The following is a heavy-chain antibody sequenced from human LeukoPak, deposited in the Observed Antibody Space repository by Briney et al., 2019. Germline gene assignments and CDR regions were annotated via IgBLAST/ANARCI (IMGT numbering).Heavy chain of an antibody. CDR1: GYSFTSCW. D-gene: IGHD2-21*02. J-gene: IGHJ4*02. V-gene: IGHV5-10-1*01. CDR2: IDPSDSYT. Sequence: GESLKISCKASGYSFTSCWTSWVRQMPGKGLEWMGSIDPSDSYTNYSPSFQGHVTISADNSISTAYLQWNSLQASDTATYYCARRAYCGGDCFRDFDYWGLGTLVTVSS. CDR3: ARRAYCGGDCFRDFDY.